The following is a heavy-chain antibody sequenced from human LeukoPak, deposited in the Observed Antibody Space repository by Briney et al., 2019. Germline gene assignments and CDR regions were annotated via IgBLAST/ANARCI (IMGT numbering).Heavy chain of an antibody. V-gene: IGHV1-69*01. D-gene: IGHD6-13*01. Sequence: SVKVSCKASGGTFSSYTISWVRQAPGQGLEWMGGIIPIFGTANYAQKFQGRVTITADESTSTAYMELSSLRSEDTAVYYCARGAAAGKGPLAHYYYGMDVWGQGTTVTVSS. CDR2: IIPIFGTA. CDR1: GGTFSSYT. CDR3: ARGAAAGKGPLAHYYYGMDV. J-gene: IGHJ6*02.